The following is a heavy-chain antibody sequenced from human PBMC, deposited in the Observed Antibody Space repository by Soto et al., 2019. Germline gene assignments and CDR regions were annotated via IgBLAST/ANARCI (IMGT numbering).Heavy chain of an antibody. D-gene: IGHD3-10*01. V-gene: IGHV3-74*01. CDR2: VHSDGTTT. CDR3: ARGDRGGFDL. Sequence: GGSLRLSCAASGCTFSSYSMHWVRQAPGKGLVWVSRVHSDGTTTTYADSVKGRFTISRDNARNTVSLQMSSLRAEDTAIYYCARGDRGGFDLWGHGTVVTVSS. J-gene: IGHJ3*01. CDR1: GCTFSSYS.